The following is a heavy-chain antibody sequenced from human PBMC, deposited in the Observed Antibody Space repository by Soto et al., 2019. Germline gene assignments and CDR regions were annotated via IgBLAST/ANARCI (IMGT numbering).Heavy chain of an antibody. Sequence: SVKVSRKASGYTFTSYGISWVRQAPGQGLEWMGWISAYNGNTNYAQNLPGRVTMTTDTSTSTAYMQLRSLRPDDTAVYYRARDQIRTATTPFDYRGQGILVTVSS. CDR3: ARDQIRTATTPFDY. CDR1: GYTFTSYG. J-gene: IGHJ4*02. V-gene: IGHV1-18*01. D-gene: IGHD4-4*01. CDR2: ISAYNGNT.